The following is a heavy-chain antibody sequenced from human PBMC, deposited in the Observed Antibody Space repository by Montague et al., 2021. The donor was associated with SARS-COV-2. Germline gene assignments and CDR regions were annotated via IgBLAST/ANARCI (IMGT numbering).Heavy chain of an antibody. Sequence: SETLSLTCAVYGGSFSGYYWSWICQPPGKGMEWIGVINNSGSTNYNPSLESRVTITVDTSKNQNSLKLSSVTAADTAVYYCASERYAFSRTRCSTWFDPWGQGTLVTVSS. J-gene: IGHJ5*02. CDR1: GGSFSGYY. V-gene: IGHV4-34*01. D-gene: IGHD2-2*01. CDR3: ASERYAFSRTRCSTWFDP. CDR2: INNSGST.